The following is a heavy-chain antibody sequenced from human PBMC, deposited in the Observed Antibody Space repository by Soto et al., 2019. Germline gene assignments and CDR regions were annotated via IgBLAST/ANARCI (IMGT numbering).Heavy chain of an antibody. Sequence: NPLETLSLTCAVYGGSFSGYYWSWIRQPPGKGLEWIGEINHSGSTNYNPSLKSRVTISVDTSKNQFSLKLSSVTAADTAVYYSASIEHDSSSLIDYRGQGTLVTVSS. J-gene: IGHJ4*02. CDR2: INHSGST. V-gene: IGHV4-34*01. CDR3: ASIEHDSSSLIDY. D-gene: IGHD3-22*01. CDR1: GGSFSGYY.